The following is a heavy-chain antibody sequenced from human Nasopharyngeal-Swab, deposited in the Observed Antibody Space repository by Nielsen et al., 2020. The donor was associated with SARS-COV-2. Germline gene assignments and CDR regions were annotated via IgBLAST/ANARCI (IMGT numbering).Heavy chain of an antibody. CDR2: VYHSGIT. CDR3: GRHGAGTGGNRVYYYYYVNV. V-gene: IGHV4-38-2*01. D-gene: IGHD1-1*01. J-gene: IGHJ6*03. Sequence: SETLSITCAVSGYSISSDNYWACIRQSSGKGLEWIGRVYHSGITYYNPSLKSRATISVDTSTNQFSLKLTSVTAADTAVYYCGRHGAGTGGNRVYYYYYVNVWAKGPRSPSP. CDR1: GYSISSDNY.